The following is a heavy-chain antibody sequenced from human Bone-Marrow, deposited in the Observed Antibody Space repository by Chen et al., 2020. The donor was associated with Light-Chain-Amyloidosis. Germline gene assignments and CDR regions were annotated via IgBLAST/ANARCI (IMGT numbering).Heavy chain of an antibody. Sequence: QVQLVQSGAEVKKPGASVKVSCKASGYSFTSYDINWVRHSTGQGLEWMGWMNPNGEDTGYAQKFEGRVTMTRDTSTNTAYMELSSLRSDDTAVYYCARRVPPPSASPRVTPFYHYGMDVWGQGTTVTVSS. V-gene: IGHV1-8*01. CDR2: MNPNGEDT. CDR1: GYSFTSYD. J-gene: IGHJ6*02. CDR3: ARRVPPPSASPRVTPFYHYGMDV. D-gene: IGHD2-2*01.